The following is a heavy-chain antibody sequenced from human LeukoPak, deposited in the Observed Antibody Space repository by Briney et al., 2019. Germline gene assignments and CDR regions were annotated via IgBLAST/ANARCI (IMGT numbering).Heavy chain of an antibody. D-gene: IGHD3-22*01. CDR1: GFSLSTSGVG. CDR2: IYWDDDK. J-gene: IGHJ4*02. Sequence: GSGPTLVKPTQTLTLTCTFSGFSLSTSGVGVGWIRQPPGKALEWLALIYWDDDKRYSPSLKSRLTITKDTSKNQVVLTMTNMDPVDTATYYCAHSLWDDSSGYYYFLDYWGQGTLVTVSS. CDR3: AHSLWDDSSGYYYFLDY. V-gene: IGHV2-5*02.